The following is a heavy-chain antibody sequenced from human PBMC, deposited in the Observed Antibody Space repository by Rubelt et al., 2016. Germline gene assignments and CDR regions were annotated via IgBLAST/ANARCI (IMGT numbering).Heavy chain of an antibody. Sequence: QVQLVQSGAEVKKPGASVKVSCKASGYNFTDYYMHWVRQAPGQGLEWMGRINPNNAGTNYAQKFQGRVTMTRDTSISTAFMELNRRRSDYTAVYYCVRDGATWYEDFWGQGTLVTVSS. CDR3: VRDGATWYEDF. V-gene: IGHV1-2*06. CDR1: GYNFTDYY. D-gene: IGHD6-13*01. J-gene: IGHJ4*02. CDR2: INPNNAGT.